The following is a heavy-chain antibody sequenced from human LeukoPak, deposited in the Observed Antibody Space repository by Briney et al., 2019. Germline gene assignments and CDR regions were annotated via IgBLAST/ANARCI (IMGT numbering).Heavy chain of an antibody. CDR1: GFTFNTYT. CDR3: ARGPNSNWSGLDF. D-gene: IGHD6-6*01. V-gene: IGHV3-74*01. CDR2: ISPTGSTT. J-gene: IGHJ4*02. Sequence: GGSLRLSCAASGFTFNTYTMNWVRQAPGKGLVWVSRISPTGSTTSYADSVKGRFTVSRDNAKNTLCLQVNNLRAEDTAVYYCARGPNSNWSGLDFWGQGTLLTVSS.